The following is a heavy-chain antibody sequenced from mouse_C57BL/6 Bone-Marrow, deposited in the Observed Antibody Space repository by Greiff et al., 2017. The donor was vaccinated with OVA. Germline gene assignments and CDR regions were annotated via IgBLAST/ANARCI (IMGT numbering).Heavy chain of an antibody. Sequence: QVQLQQPGAELVKPGASVKLSCKASGYTFTSYWMHWVKQRPGQGLEWIGMIHPNSGSTNYNEKFKSKATLTVDKSSSTAYMQLSSLTSEDSAVYYGARPPVGRYYAMDYWGQGTSVTVSS. V-gene: IGHV1-64*01. CDR2: IHPNSGST. J-gene: IGHJ4*01. CDR1: GYTFTSYW. CDR3: ARPPVGRYYAMDY. D-gene: IGHD1-3*01.